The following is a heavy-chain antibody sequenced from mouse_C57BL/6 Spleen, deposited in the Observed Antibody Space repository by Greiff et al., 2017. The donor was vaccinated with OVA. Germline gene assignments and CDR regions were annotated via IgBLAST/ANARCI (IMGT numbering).Heavy chain of an antibody. V-gene: IGHV5-6*01. Sequence: EVQLVESGGDLVKPGGSLKLSCAASGFTFSSYGMSWVRQTPDKRLEWVATISSGGSYTYYPDSVKGRFTISRDNAKNTLYLQMSRLKSEDTAMYYCARDSSFDYWGQGTTLTVSS. CDR3: ARDSSFDY. CDR2: ISSGGSYT. J-gene: IGHJ2*01. CDR1: GFTFSSYG. D-gene: IGHD3-2*01.